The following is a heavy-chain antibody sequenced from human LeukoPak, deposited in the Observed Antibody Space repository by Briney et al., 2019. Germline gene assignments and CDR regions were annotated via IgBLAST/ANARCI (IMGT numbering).Heavy chain of an antibody. D-gene: IGHD4-17*01. Sequence: SETLSLTCTVSGGSISSYYWSWIRQPPGKGLEWIGYIYYSGSTNYNSSLKSRVTISVDMSKNQLSLKLSSVTAADTAVYYCARGNGDYVEYFQHWGQGTLVTVSS. V-gene: IGHV4-59*08. CDR1: GGSISSYY. CDR2: IYYSGST. J-gene: IGHJ1*01. CDR3: ARGNGDYVEYFQH.